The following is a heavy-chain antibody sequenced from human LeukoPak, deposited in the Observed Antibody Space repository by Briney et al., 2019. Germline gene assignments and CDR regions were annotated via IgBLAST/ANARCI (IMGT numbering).Heavy chain of an antibody. CDR3: ASERGGVTHFDY. V-gene: IGHV1-69*06. J-gene: IGHJ4*02. CDR1: GGTFSSYA. D-gene: IGHD3-10*01. Sequence: SVKVSCKASGGTFSSYAISWVRQAPGRGLEWMGGIIPIFGTANYAQKFQGRVTITADKSTSTAYMELSSLRSEDTAVYYCASERGGVTHFDYWGQGTLVTVSS. CDR2: IIPIFGTA.